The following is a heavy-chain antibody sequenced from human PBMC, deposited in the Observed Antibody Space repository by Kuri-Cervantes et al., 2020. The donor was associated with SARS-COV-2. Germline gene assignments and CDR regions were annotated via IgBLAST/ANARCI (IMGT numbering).Heavy chain of an antibody. J-gene: IGHJ6*02. Sequence: GESLKISCAASGFTFSSYAMSWVRQAPGKGLEWVSAISGSGGSTYYADSVKGRFTITRDNSKNTLYLQMNSLIAEDTAVYYCAKYLSYSSSPGYYYYYYGMDVWGQGTTVTVSS. CDR3: AKYLSYSSSPGYYYYYYGMDV. CDR1: GFTFSSYA. V-gene: IGHV3-23*01. D-gene: IGHD6-6*01. CDR2: ISGSGGST.